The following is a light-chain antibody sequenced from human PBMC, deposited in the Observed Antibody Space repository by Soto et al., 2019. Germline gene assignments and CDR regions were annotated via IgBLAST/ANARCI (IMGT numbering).Light chain of an antibody. J-gene: IGLJ1*01. CDR2: DVT. V-gene: IGLV2-14*01. Sequence: QSVLAQPASVAGAPGQSITVSCTGTSSDVGGYNYVSWYQQHPGKAPRLMIYDVTNRPSGVSNRFSGSKSGNTASLTISGLQAEDEADYYCSSYRRGSTYVSATGTKVTVL. CDR1: SSDVGGYNY. CDR3: SSYRRGSTYV.